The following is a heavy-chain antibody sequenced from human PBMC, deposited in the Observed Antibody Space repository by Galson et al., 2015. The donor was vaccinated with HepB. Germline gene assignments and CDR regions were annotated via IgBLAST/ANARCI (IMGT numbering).Heavy chain of an antibody. CDR1: GFTFSSYG. CDR3: ARAPFEWLRRPIGMDV. J-gene: IGHJ6*02. D-gene: IGHD5-12*01. V-gene: IGHV3-33*01. Sequence: SLRLSCAASGFTFSSYGMHWVRQAPGKGLEWVAVIWYDGSNKYYADSVKGRFTISRDNSKNTLYLQMNSLRAEDTAVYYCARAPFEWLRRPIGMDVWGQGTTVTVSS. CDR2: IWYDGSNK.